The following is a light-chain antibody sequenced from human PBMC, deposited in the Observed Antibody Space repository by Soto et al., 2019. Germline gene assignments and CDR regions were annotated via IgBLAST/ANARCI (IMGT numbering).Light chain of an antibody. J-gene: IGLJ2*01. CDR1: GSNIGKND. CDR2: DTN. V-gene: IGLV1-51*01. Sequence: QAVVTQPPSVSAAPGQKVTISCSGSGSNIGKNDVSWYLQLPGAAPKLLIYDTNKRPSGIPDRFSGSKSGTAATLGITGLQTGDEADYFCGTWDTRLSVVVFGGGTKVTVL. CDR3: GTWDTRLSVVV.